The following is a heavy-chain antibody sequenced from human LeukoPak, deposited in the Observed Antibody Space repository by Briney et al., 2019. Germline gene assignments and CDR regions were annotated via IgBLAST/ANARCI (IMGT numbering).Heavy chain of an antibody. CDR1: GFTFSNAW. D-gene: IGHD3-3*01. CDR3: TTAHSITIFGAS. CDR2: IKSKTDGGTT. J-gene: IGHJ3*01. V-gene: IGHV3-15*01. Sequence: PGGSLRLSCAASGFTFSNAWMSWVRQAPGKGLEWVGRIKSKTDGGTTDYAAPVKGRFTISRDDSKNTLYLQMNSLKTEDTAVYYCTTAHSITIFGASWGQGTMVTVSS.